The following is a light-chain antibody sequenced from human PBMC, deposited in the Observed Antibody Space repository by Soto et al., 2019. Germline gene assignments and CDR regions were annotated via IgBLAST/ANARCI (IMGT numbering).Light chain of an antibody. CDR3: QQYGSSPPT. V-gene: IGKV3-15*01. J-gene: IGKJ1*01. CDR2: GAS. CDR1: QSVSSN. Sequence: EIVMTQSPATLSVSPGERATLSCRASQSVSSNLAWYQQKPGQAPRLLIYGASTRATGIPARFSGSGSGTEFTLTISSLQFEDFAVYVCQQYGSSPPTFGQGTK.